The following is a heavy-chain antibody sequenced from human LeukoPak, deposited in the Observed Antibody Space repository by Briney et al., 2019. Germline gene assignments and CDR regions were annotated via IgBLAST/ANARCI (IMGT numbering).Heavy chain of an antibody. CDR3: ARAGTYYYDSSGSDY. J-gene: IGHJ4*02. D-gene: IGHD3-22*01. Sequence: ASVTVSFTASGYTFTSYGISWVRQAPGQGLGWLGWISAYNGNTNYAQKLQGRVTMTTNTSTSTAYMELRSLRSDDTAVYYCARAGTYYYDSSGSDYWGQGTLVTVSS. V-gene: IGHV1-18*01. CDR1: GYTFTSYG. CDR2: ISAYNGNT.